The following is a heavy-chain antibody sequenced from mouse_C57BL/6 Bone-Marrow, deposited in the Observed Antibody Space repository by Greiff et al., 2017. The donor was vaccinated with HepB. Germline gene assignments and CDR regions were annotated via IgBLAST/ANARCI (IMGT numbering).Heavy chain of an antibody. CDR2: IDPENGDT. CDR1: GFNIKDDY. D-gene: IGHD2-4*01. CDR3: TTSLFCYDYDGGPPWFAY. V-gene: IGHV14-4*01. J-gene: IGHJ3*01. Sequence: EVQLQQSGAELVRPGASVKLSCTASGFNIKDDYMHWVKQRPEQGLEWIGWIDPENGDTEYASKFQGKATITADTSSNTAYLQLSSLTSEDTAVYYCTTSLFCYDYDGGPPWFAYWGQGTLVTVSA.